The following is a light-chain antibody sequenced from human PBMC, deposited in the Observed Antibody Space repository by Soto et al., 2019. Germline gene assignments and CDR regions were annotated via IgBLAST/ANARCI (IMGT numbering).Light chain of an antibody. CDR3: QQYKNWPRT. CDR1: QSVSSS. V-gene: IGKV3-15*01. J-gene: IGKJ1*01. CDR2: DAS. Sequence: EIVLTQSPSTLSASPVEGATLSCRASQSVSSSLAWYQQKPGQAPRLLIYDASTRSTGILARFSGSGSGTEFTLTISSLQSEDFAVYYCQQYKNWPRTFGQGTKVDIK.